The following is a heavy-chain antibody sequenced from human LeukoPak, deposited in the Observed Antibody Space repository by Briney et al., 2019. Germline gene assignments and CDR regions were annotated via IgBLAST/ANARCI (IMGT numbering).Heavy chain of an antibody. CDR3: ARAPVTVTTTGPSYFDY. Sequence: SETLSLTCTVSGGSISSYYWSWIRQHPGKGLEWIGYIYYSGSTYYNPSLKSRVTISVDTSKNQFSLKLSSVTAADTAVYYCARAPVTVTTTGPSYFDYWGQGTLVTVSS. D-gene: IGHD4-17*01. V-gene: IGHV4-59*06. CDR2: IYYSGST. CDR1: GGSISSYY. J-gene: IGHJ4*02.